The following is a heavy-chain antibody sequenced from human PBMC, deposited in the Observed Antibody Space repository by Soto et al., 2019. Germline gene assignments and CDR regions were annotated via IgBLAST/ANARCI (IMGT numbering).Heavy chain of an antibody. V-gene: IGHV3-30*01. Sequence: VGALRLSCSASGFTFSNYTMHLFRQAPGKGLEWVALISYDEIDKYFADAVKGRFTISRDNSKNTLYLQMDSLRAEDTAVYYCAGRSGSSDYWGRGTLVTAPQ. D-gene: IGHD3-10*01. CDR2: ISYDEIDK. CDR3: AGRSGSSDY. J-gene: IGHJ4*02. CDR1: GFTFSNYT.